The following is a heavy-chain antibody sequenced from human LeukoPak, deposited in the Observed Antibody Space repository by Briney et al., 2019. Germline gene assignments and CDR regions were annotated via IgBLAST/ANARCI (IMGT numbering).Heavy chain of an antibody. D-gene: IGHD2-21*02. Sequence: ASVKVSCKVSGYTLTELSMHWVRQAPGKGLEWMGGFDPEDGETIYAQKFQGRVTMTEDTSTDTAYMELSSLRAEDTAVYYCARLPPYLSSPIVVVTHGGFDPWGQGTLVTVSS. CDR1: GYTLTELS. CDR3: ARLPPYLSSPIVVVTHGGFDP. CDR2: FDPEDGET. V-gene: IGHV1-24*01. J-gene: IGHJ5*02.